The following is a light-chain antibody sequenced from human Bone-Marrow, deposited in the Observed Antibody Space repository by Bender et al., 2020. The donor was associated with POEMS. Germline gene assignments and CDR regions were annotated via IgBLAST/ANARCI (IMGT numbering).Light chain of an antibody. J-gene: IGLJ2*01. CDR3: SAWDDSLSCLV. CDR1: SSNIGNHG. Sequence: QSVVTQPPSLSEAPRQRVTISCSGSSSNIGNHGVNWYQQLPGEAPKLLIYYDDLLTPAVSDRFSASKSGTSASLAISELQSEDEALYYCSAWDDSLSCLVFGGETKLTVL. CDR2: YDD. V-gene: IGLV1-36*01.